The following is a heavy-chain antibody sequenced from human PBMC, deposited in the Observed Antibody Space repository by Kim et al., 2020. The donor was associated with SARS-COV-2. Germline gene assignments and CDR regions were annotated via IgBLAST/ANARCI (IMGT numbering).Heavy chain of an antibody. CDR3: VRAPPYYCGGQCYLDS. Sequence: GGSLRLSCAASGFTFKDYYMAWIRQSPGKGPEWISYISGSGLYTVYVDSVKGRFTVSRDNAKNSLFLQMDGLTVEDTAVYYCVRAPPYYCGGQCYLDSWGQGTLVTVSS. J-gene: IGHJ1*01. D-gene: IGHD2-21*01. CDR1: GFTFKDYY. CDR2: ISGSGLYT. V-gene: IGHV3-11*06.